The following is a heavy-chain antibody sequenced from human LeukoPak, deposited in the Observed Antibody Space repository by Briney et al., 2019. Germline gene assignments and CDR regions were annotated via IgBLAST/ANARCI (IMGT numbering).Heavy chain of an antibody. D-gene: IGHD3-3*01. CDR3: AKDLGITIFGVVIPPYYFDY. CDR1: GFTFSDYY. V-gene: IGHV3-11*05. CDR2: ISSSRSDT. J-gene: IGHJ4*02. Sequence: GGSLRLSCAASGFTFSDYYMSWIRQAPGKGLEWVSYISSSRSDTKYADSVKGRFTISRDNAKNSLYLQMNSLRAEDTAVYYCAKDLGITIFGVVIPPYYFDYWGQGTLVTVSS.